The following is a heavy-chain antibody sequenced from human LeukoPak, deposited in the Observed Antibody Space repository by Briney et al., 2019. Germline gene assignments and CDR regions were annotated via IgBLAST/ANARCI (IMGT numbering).Heavy chain of an antibody. CDR2: ISGSGDTT. D-gene: IGHD2-2*01. J-gene: IGHJ4*02. CDR3: AKSQRNNQQVVQRIDY. Sequence: GGSLRLSCTASRFTFSTYAMSWVRQAPGKGLEWVSSISGSGDTTYYTGSVKGRFTISRDNSKNALYLQMSSLRAEDTAVYYCAKSQRNNQQVVQRIDYWGQGTLVTVSS. V-gene: IGHV3-23*01. CDR1: RFTFSTYA.